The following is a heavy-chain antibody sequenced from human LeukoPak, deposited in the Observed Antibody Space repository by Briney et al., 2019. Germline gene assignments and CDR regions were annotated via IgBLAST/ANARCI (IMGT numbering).Heavy chain of an antibody. CDR3: AKGWGSYCSGGSCYYYYYMDV. V-gene: IGHV3-30-3*01. CDR1: GFTFSSYA. Sequence: GGSLRLSCAASGFTFSSYAMHWVRQAPGKGLEWVAVISYDGSNKYYADSVKGRFTISRDNSKNTLYLQMNSLRAEDTAVYYCAKGWGSYCSGGSCYYYYYMDVWGKGTTVTVSS. D-gene: IGHD2-15*01. CDR2: ISYDGSNK. J-gene: IGHJ6*03.